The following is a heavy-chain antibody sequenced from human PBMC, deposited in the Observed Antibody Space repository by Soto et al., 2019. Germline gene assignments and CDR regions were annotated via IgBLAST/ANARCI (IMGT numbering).Heavy chain of an antibody. J-gene: IGHJ4*02. V-gene: IGHV4-4*02. CDR2: TYHSGTT. CDR1: GDSINNNHW. Sequence: PSETLSLTCAVSGDSINNNHWWSWVRQTPGKGLEWIGETYHSGTTNYNPSLKTRVTISIDKSKNQFSLKMNSVTAADTAVYFCVSLNGLASISYYFDSWGQGTLVTVPS. D-gene: IGHD3-9*01. CDR3: VSLNGLASISYYFDS.